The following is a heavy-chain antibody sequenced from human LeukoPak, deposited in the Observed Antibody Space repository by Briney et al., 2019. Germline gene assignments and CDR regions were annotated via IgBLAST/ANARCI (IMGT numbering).Heavy chain of an antibody. CDR3: ARSFIQVLNWFDP. Sequence: PSETLSLTCTVSGGSIRSGTSFWAWLRQPPGKGLEWIGSMYQSETTFYSPSLKSRVTISAHTSKNQVSLRLSSVTAADTAVYYCARSFIQVLNWFDPWGQGTLVTVSS. D-gene: IGHD5-24*01. J-gene: IGHJ5*02. CDR2: MYQSETT. CDR1: GGSIRSGTSF. V-gene: IGHV4-39*01.